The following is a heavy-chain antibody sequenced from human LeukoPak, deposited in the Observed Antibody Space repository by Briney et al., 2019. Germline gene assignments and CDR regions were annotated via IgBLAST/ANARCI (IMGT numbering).Heavy chain of an antibody. Sequence: SETLSLTCTVPGGSISSYYWSWIRQPPGKGLEWIGYIYYSGSTNYNPSLKSRVTISVDTSKNQFSLKLSSVTAADTAVYYCARATRWSGPLDYWGQGTLVTVSS. V-gene: IGHV4-59*01. D-gene: IGHD3-3*01. CDR2: IYYSGST. J-gene: IGHJ4*02. CDR1: GGSISSYY. CDR3: ARATRWSGPLDY.